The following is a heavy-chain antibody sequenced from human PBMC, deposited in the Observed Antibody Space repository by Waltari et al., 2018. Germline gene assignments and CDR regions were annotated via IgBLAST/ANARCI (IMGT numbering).Heavy chain of an antibody. J-gene: IGHJ4*02. D-gene: IGHD2-15*01. Sequence: EVRLVESGGNLVQPGGSLRPHGAASGHSFRSNEWNWVRQAPGRGLEWVSYISSSGSTKYYADSVKGRFTISRDNAKNSLYLQMNSLRADDTAVYYCARVRVVMGEGVYWGQGTLVTVSS. V-gene: IGHV3-48*03. CDR3: ARVRVVMGEGVY. CDR2: ISSSGSTK. CDR1: GHSFRSNE.